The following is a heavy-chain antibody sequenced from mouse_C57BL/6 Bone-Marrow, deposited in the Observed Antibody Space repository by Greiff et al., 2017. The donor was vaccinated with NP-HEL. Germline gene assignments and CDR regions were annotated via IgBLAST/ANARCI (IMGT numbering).Heavy chain of an antibody. CDR3: ARKDPYYAKDD. CDR1: GYSFTGYY. V-gene: IGHV1-42*01. Sequence: EVQRVESGPELVKPGASVKISCKASGYSFTGYYMNWVKQSPEKSLEWIGEINPSTGGTTYNQQFKAKATLTVDQSSSTAYRQLKSLTSEVSADYYCARKDPYYAKDDWGQGTSVTVSA. J-gene: IGHJ4*01. CDR2: INPSTGGT.